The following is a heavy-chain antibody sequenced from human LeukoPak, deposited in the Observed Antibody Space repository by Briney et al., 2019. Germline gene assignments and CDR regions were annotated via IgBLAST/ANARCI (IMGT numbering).Heavy chain of an antibody. Sequence: SETLSLTCAVCGGSFSGYYWSWIRQPPGKGLEWIGYIYYSGSTNYNPSLKSRVTISVDTSKNQFSLKLSSVTAADTAVYYCARYSSSYYYYFDYWGQGTLVTVSS. V-gene: IGHV4-59*01. CDR2: IYYSGST. CDR1: GGSFSGYY. J-gene: IGHJ4*02. CDR3: ARYSSSYYYYFDY. D-gene: IGHD6-13*01.